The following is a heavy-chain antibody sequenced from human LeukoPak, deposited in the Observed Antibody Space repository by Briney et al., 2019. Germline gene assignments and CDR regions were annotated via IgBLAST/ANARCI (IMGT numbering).Heavy chain of an antibody. V-gene: IGHV4-39*01. CDR2: IFYSGST. CDR1: GGSISSSSYY. CDR3: ARRGTYYYGSGSYWGAFDI. Sequence: PSETLSLTCTVSGGSISSSSYYWGWIRQPPGEGLEWIGNIFYSGSTYYNPSLKSRVTISVDTSKNQFSLNLSSVTAADTAVYCCARRGTYYYGSGSYWGAFDIWGQGTMVTVSS. D-gene: IGHD3-10*01. J-gene: IGHJ3*02.